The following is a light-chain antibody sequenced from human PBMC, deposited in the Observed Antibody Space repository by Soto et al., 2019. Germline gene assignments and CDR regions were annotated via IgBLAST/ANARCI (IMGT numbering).Light chain of an antibody. V-gene: IGLV3-21*01. Sequence: SYELTQPRSLSVAPGKTARITCGGDNIGNKNVQWYQQKSGQAPVLVIYYDDDRPSGTPERFDGSNSGNTATLTISRVEGEDEADYYCQVWDSSSDHVVFGGGTKVTVL. CDR1: NIGNKN. CDR2: YDD. J-gene: IGLJ2*01. CDR3: QVWDSSSDHVV.